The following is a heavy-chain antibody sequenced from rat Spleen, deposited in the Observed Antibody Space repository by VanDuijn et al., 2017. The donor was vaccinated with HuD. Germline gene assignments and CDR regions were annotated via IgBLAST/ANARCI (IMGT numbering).Heavy chain of an antibody. Sequence: EVQLVESGGGLVQPGRSLKLSCAASGFTFSDYNMAWVRQAPKKGLEWVATISYDGSSTYYRDSVKGRFTTSRDNAKSTLYLQMDSLRSEDTATYYCARLKTGSSFDYWGQGVMVTVSS. J-gene: IGHJ2*01. CDR3: ARLKTGSSFDY. V-gene: IGHV5-7*01. CDR2: ISYDGSST. CDR1: GFTFSDYN. D-gene: IGHD5-1*01.